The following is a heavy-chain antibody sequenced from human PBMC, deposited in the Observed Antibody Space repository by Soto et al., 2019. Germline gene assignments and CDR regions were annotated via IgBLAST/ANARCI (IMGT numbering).Heavy chain of an antibody. Sequence: PSETLSLTCAVYGGSFSGYYWSWIRQPPGKGLEWIGEINHSGSANYSPSLKSRVTISVDTSENQFSLKLTSVTAADTAVYYCARGGLFGVVVLDYWGQRLRVTVSS. V-gene: IGHV4-34*01. CDR1: GGSFSGYY. CDR2: INHSGSA. CDR3: ARGGLFGVVVLDY. J-gene: IGHJ4*02. D-gene: IGHD3-3*01.